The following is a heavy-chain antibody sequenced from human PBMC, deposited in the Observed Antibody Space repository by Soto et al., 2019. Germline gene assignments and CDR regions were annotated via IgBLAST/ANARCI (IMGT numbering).Heavy chain of an antibody. D-gene: IGHD3-9*01. CDR2: ISYDGSNK. J-gene: IGHJ1*01. CDR3: AKDQGSYDILTGYYRTEYFQY. V-gene: IGHV3-30*18. CDR1: GFTFSSYG. Sequence: PGGSLRLSCAASGFTFSSYGMHWVRQAPGKGLEWVAVISYDGSNKYYADSVKGRFTISRDNSKNTLYLQMNSLRAEDTAVYYSAKDQGSYDILTGYYRTEYFQYWGQGTLVTVSS.